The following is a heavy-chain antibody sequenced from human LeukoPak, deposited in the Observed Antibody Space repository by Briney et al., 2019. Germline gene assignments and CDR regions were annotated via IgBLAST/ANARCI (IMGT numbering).Heavy chain of an antibody. CDR1: GFTFSSLA. CDR2: ISGSGSGT. Sequence: GGPLSPSCAASGFTFSSLARNWVRQAPGRGLEGVSAISGSGSGTYYADSVKGRFTISRDNSKNTLYLQMNSLRADDTAVYYCAKLVGTTQPADYWGRGTLVTVSS. D-gene: IGHD1-26*01. J-gene: IGHJ4*02. CDR3: AKLVGTTQPADY. V-gene: IGHV3-23*01.